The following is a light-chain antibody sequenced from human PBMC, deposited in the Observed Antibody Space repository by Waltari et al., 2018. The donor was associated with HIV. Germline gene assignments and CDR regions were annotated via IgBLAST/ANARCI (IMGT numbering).Light chain of an antibody. CDR1: RSDVGAYNY. Sequence: QSALTQPRSVSGSPGQSVTISCTGTRSDVGAYNYVSWYQQHPGKAPNLMIYDVSKRPSGVPDRSSGSKSGNTASLTISGLRAEDEADYYFVSYAGSYTFVVFGGWTKLTVL. CDR3: VSYAGSYTFVV. CDR2: DVS. J-gene: IGLJ2*01. V-gene: IGLV2-11*01.